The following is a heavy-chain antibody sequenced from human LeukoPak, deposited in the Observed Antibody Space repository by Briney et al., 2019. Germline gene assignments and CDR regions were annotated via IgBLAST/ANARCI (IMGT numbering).Heavy chain of an antibody. CDR2: INPNSGGT. CDR1: GYTFTGYY. Sequence: ASVKVSCKASGYTFTGYYMHWVRQAPGQGLEWMGWINPNSGGTNYAQKFQGRVTMTRDTSISTAYMELSRLRSDDTAVYYCAREEAAAGFGWFDPWGQGTLVTVSS. J-gene: IGHJ5*02. V-gene: IGHV1-2*02. CDR3: AREEAAAGFGWFDP. D-gene: IGHD6-13*01.